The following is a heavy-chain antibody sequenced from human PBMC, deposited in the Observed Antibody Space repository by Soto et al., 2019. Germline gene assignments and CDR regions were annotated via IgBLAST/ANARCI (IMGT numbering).Heavy chain of an antibody. CDR3: AEGGRDRGMVGYYYGMDV. V-gene: IGHV1-58*01. Sequence: SVKVSCKASGFTFTSSAVQWVRQARGQRLEWIGWIVVGSGNTIYAQKFQERVTIARDMSTNTAYMELSSLRSEETAVYYCAEGGRDRGMVGYYYGMDVWGQGTTVTVSS. D-gene: IGHD5-18*01. CDR1: GFTFTSSA. CDR2: IVVGSGNT. J-gene: IGHJ6*02.